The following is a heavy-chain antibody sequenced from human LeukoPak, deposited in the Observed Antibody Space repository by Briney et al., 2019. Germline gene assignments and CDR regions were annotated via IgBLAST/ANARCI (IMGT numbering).Heavy chain of an antibody. Sequence: GGSLRLSCAASGFTFSTYGMSWVRQAPGKGLEWVASIKHDGSEKYYVDSVRGRFTISRDNTMNSLYLQMSSLRAEDTAVYYCATDRGWRTSGYYLYYFEYWGQGTLVTYSS. CDR2: IKHDGSEK. CDR1: GFTFSTYG. D-gene: IGHD3-3*01. CDR3: ATDRGWRTSGYYLYYFEY. V-gene: IGHV3-7*01. J-gene: IGHJ4*02.